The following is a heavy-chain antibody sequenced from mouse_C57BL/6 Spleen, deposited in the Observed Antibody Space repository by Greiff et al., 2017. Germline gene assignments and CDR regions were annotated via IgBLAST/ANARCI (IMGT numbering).Heavy chain of an antibody. J-gene: IGHJ4*01. CDR2: IYPGDGDT. D-gene: IGHD2-2*01. CDR1: GYAFSSSW. Sequence: QVQLQQSGPELVKPGASVKISCKASGYAFSSSWMNWVKQRPGKGLEWIGRIYPGDGDTNYNGKFKGKATLTADKSSSTAYMQLSSLTSEDSAVYFCAPMVTTEAPYAMDYWGQGTSVTVSS. CDR3: APMVTTEAPYAMDY. V-gene: IGHV1-82*01.